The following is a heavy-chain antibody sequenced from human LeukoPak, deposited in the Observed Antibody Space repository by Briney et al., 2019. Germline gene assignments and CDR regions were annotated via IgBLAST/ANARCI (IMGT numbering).Heavy chain of an antibody. CDR3: AKDRGQWRNTYYFDY. D-gene: IGHD6-19*01. CDR2: ISYDGSNK. CDR1: GFTFSSYG. V-gene: IGHV3-30*18. Sequence: GGSLRLSCAASGFTFSSYGMHWVRQAPGKGLEWVAVISYDGSNKYYADSVKGRFTISRDNSKNTLYLQMNSLRAEDTAVYYCAKDRGQWRNTYYFDYWGQGTLVTVSS. J-gene: IGHJ4*02.